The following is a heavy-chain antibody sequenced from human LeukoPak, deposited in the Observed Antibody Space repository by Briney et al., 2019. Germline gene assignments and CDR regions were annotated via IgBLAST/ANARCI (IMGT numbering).Heavy chain of an antibody. J-gene: IGHJ2*01. D-gene: IGHD3-22*01. CDR2: IYYSGST. CDR3: YYYDTSTYWYFDL. Sequence: PSETLSLTCTVSGGSISSSSYYWGWIRQPPGKGLEWIGTIYYSGSTSYNPSLKSRVTISVDMSKNQFSLKLSSVTAADTAVYYPYYYDTSTYWYFDLWGRGTLVTVSS. CDR1: GGSISSSSYY. V-gene: IGHV4-39*01.